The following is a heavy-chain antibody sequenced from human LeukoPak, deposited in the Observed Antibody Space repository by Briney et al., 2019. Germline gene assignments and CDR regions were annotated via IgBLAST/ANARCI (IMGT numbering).Heavy chain of an antibody. D-gene: IGHD3-3*01. V-gene: IGHV4-30-4*01. CDR2: VYYSGST. J-gene: IGHJ4*02. Sequence: PSETLSLTCAVSGGSISSGDYYWSWIRQPPGKGLEWIGYVYYSGSTYYNPSLKSRVTISVDTSKNQFSLKLSSVTAADTAVYYCARAVAYGGSLWSGYYTAQYYFDYWGQGTLVTVSS. CDR1: GGSISSGDYY. CDR3: ARAVAYGGSLWSGYYTAQYYFDY.